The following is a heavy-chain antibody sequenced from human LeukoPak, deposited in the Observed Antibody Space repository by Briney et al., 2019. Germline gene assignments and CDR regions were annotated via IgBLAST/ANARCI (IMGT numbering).Heavy chain of an antibody. D-gene: IGHD2-2*01. CDR1: GFTISNYW. V-gene: IGHV3-7*03. CDR2: IKQDGSEK. CDR3: ARDPGSTSRDYGMDV. J-gene: IGHJ6*04. Sequence: GGSLRLSCAASGFTISNYWMSWVRQAPGKGLEWVANIKQDGSEKYYVDSVKGRFTISRDNAKNSLYLQTNILRAEDTAVYYCARDPGSTSRDYGMDVWGKGTTVTVSS.